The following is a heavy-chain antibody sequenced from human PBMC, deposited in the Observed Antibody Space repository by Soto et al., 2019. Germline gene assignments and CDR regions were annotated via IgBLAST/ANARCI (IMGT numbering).Heavy chain of an antibody. CDR3: IQSRCGGDCLQSYASHYYYGMDV. J-gene: IGHJ6*02. D-gene: IGHD2-21*02. CDR2: IYWDDDK. CDR1: GFSLSTSGVG. Sequence: QITLKESGPTLVKPTQTLTLTCTFSGFSLSTSGVGVGWIRQPPGKALEWLALIYWDDDKRYSPSLRSRLTISKDTSKNQVVITITNMDPVDTATYYCIQSRCGGDCLQSYASHYYYGMDVWGQGTTVTVSS. V-gene: IGHV2-5*02.